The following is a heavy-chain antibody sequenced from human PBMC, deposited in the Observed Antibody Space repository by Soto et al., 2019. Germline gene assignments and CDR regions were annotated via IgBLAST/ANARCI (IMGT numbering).Heavy chain of an antibody. CDR3: ARLEYYGSGSYWFFDY. D-gene: IGHD3-10*01. CDR1: GGSISSSSYY. J-gene: IGHJ4*02. V-gene: IGHV4-39*01. CDR2: VFSSGRT. Sequence: SETLSLTFSVSGGSISSSSYYWGWIRQPPGKGLEWIGNVFSSGRTFYKSSLKSRVTISLDASNNQFSLKLTSVTAADSAVYYCARLEYYGSGSYWFFDYWGQGTLVTVSS.